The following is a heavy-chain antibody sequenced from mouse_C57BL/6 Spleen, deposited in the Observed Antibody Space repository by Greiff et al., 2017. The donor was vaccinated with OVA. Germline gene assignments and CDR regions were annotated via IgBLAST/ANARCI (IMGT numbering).Heavy chain of an antibody. J-gene: IGHJ2*01. V-gene: IGHV5-17*01. CDR1: GFTFSDYG. CDR2: ISSGSSTI. Sequence: EVKLMESGGGLVKPGGSLKLSCAASGFTFSDYGMHWVRQAPEKGLEWVAYISSGSSTIYYADTVKGRFTISRDNAKNTLFLQMTSLRSEDAAMYYCARTGFYDYWGQGTTLTVSS. CDR3: ARTGFYDY.